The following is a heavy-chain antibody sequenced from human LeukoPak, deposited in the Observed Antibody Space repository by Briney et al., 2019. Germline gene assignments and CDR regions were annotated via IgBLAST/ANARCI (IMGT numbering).Heavy chain of an antibody. J-gene: IGHJ5*01. V-gene: IGHV4-59*01. CDR2: NHYTGST. D-gene: IGHD3-10*01. CDR1: GGSISTYY. CDR3: ARGRSGGDWFDS. Sequence: KPSETLSLTCTVLGGSISTYYWTWIRQPPGKGLEWIGYNHYTGSTNHNPSLKSRVTMSVDTSKNQFSLKLSSVTAADTAVYYCARGRSGGDWFDSWGQGTLVTVSS.